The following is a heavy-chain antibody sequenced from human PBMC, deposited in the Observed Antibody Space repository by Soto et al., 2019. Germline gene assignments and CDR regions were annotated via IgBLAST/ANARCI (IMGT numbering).Heavy chain of an antibody. J-gene: IGHJ3*02. D-gene: IGHD6-19*01. Sequence: PGESLKISCKGSAYSFTSYWIGWVRQMPGKGLEWMGIIYPGDSDTRYSPSFQGQVTIPADKSISTAYLQWSSLKASDTAMYYCARKPAYSSGWYAFDIWGQGTMVTVSS. CDR3: ARKPAYSSGWYAFDI. CDR2: IYPGDSDT. V-gene: IGHV5-51*01. CDR1: AYSFTSYW.